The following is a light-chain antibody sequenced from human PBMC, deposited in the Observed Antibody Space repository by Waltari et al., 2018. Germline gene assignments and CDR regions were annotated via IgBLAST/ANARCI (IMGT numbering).Light chain of an antibody. CDR1: GSDIGGFNY. V-gene: IGLV2-14*03. CDR3: CSYTTSTTWV. J-gene: IGLJ3*02. CDR2: GFS. Sequence: QSALTQPASVSGSPGQSITISCSGTGSDIGGFNYVSWYQQRPGKAPKLLIYGFSQRPSVVAARLSGSKSGNRASLTISGLQAEDDSDYYCCSYTTSTTWVFGGGTKLTVL.